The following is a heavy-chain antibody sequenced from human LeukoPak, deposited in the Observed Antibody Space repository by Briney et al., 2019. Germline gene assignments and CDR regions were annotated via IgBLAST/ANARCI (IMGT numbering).Heavy chain of an antibody. CDR3: ARDRRATPMYFFDF. CDR2: IRHSGVDS. J-gene: IGHJ4*02. Sequence: PGGSLRLSCAASGFTFSSSAMSWVRQVPGKGLEWVSGIRHSGVDSSYADSVKGRFTISRDNSKNMLYLQMNSLRDDDTGVYYCARDRRATPMYFFDFWGQGTPVTVSS. V-gene: IGHV3-23*01. CDR1: GFTFSSSA. D-gene: IGHD2-15*01.